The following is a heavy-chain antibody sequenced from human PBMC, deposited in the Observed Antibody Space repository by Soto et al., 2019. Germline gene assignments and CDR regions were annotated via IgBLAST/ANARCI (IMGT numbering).Heavy chain of an antibody. J-gene: IGHJ4*02. V-gene: IGHV1-69*01. Sequence: QVQLVQSGAELRKPGSSVRVSCTSSGGPFNTFAINWVRQAPGQGLEWMGGIIPLSGTTNYAQNFQGRVTISADGTTSTVFMDLTNLRSDDTAVYFCARDSQDQGVLRFLRWFAYWGQGTLVTVSS. D-gene: IGHD3-3*01. CDR2: IIPLSGTT. CDR3: ARDSQDQGVLRFLRWFAY. CDR1: GGPFNTFA.